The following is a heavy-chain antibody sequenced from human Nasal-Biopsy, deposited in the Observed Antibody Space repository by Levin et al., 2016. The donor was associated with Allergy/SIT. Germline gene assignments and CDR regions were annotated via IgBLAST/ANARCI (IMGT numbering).Heavy chain of an antibody. CDR2: INPTDGTS. Sequence: ASVKVSCKTSGYTFTSFYLHWVRQAPGQGLEWMGKINPTDGTSTYGQRFQGRLTMTRDTATRTVYMELTSLRSEDTAFYYCARDRGGQQLDHWGQGTLVTVSA. V-gene: IGHV1-46*01. CDR1: GYTFTSFY. J-gene: IGHJ5*02. CDR3: ARDRGGQQLDH. D-gene: IGHD3-10*01.